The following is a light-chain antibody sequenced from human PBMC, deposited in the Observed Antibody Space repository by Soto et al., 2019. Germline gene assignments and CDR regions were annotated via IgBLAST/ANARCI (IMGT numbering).Light chain of an antibody. CDR3: QQYATSPLT. CDR2: GAS. J-gene: IGKJ4*01. CDR1: QSVSSSY. V-gene: IGKV3-20*01. Sequence: EIVLTQSPGTLSLSPGERATLSCRASQSVSSSYLAWYQQKPGQAPRLLIYGASSRATDIPDRFSGSGSGTDFTLTISRLEPEDFAVYYCQQYATSPLTFGGGTTLEIK.